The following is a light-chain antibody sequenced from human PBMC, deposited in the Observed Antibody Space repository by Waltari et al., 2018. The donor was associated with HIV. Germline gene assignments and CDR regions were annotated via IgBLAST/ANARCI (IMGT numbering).Light chain of an antibody. CDR1: QSVSSQ. J-gene: IGKJ5*01. CDR2: DAS. Sequence: EIVLTQSPATLSLSPGGRATPSCRASQSVSSQLAWYQQKPGQAPRLLIYDASNRATGIPARFSGSGSGTDFTLTISSLEPEDFAVYYCQQRSNWPLTFGQGTRLEIK. V-gene: IGKV3-11*01. CDR3: QQRSNWPLT.